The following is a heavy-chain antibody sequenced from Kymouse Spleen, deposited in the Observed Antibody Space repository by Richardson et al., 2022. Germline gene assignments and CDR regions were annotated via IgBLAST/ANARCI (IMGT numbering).Heavy chain of an antibody. CDR1: GGSISSSSYY. V-gene: IGHV4-39*01. J-gene: IGHJ6*02. CDR3: ARPLVGENGMDV. CDR2: IYYSGST. D-gene: IGHD1-26*01. Sequence: QLQLQESGPGLVKPSETLSLTCTVSGGSISSSSYYWGWIRQPPGKGLEWIGSIYYSGSTYYNPSLKSRVTISVDTSKNQFSLKLSSVTAADTAVYYCARPLVGENGMDVWGQGTTVTVSS.